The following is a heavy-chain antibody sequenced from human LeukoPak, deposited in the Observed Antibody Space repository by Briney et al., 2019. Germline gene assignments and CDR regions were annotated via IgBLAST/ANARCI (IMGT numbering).Heavy chain of an antibody. J-gene: IGHJ4*02. CDR3: ARGATTRYSSGWYGGFDY. V-gene: IGHV1-2*02. CDR2: INPNSGGT. CDR1: GYTFTGYY. D-gene: IGHD6-19*01. Sequence: ASVKVSCKASGYTFTGYYMHWVRQAPGQGLECMGWINPNSGGTNYAQKFQGRITMTRDTSISTAYMELSRLRSDDTAVYYCARGATTRYSSGWYGGFDYWGQGTLVTVSS.